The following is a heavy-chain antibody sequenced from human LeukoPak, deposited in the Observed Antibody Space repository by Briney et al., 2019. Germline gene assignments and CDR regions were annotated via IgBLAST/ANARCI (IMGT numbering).Heavy chain of an antibody. CDR1: GGTFSSYA. CDR2: ITPIFGTA. V-gene: IGHV1-69*13. CDR3: ARGKLCSSTSCYAPYYYYGMDV. Sequence: SVKVSCKASGGTFSSYAISWVRQDPGQGLEWMGGITPIFGTANYAQKFQGRVTITADESTSTAYMELSSLRSEDTAVYYCARGKLCSSTSCYAPYYYYGMDVWGQGTTVTVSS. D-gene: IGHD2-2*01. J-gene: IGHJ6*02.